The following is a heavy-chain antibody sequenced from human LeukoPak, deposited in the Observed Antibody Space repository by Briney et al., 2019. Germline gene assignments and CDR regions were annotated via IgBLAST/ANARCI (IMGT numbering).Heavy chain of an antibody. J-gene: IGHJ4*02. V-gene: IGHV1-18*01. CDR1: GYTFTSYG. Sequence: ASVKVSCKASGYTFTSYGISWVRQAPGQGLEWMGWIGTYNGNTNYAQKLQGRVTMTTDTSTSTAYMELRSLRSDDTAVYYCARQGYGGNPQGAADYWGQGTLVTVSS. CDR3: ARQGYGGNPQGAADY. D-gene: IGHD4-23*01. CDR2: IGTYNGNT.